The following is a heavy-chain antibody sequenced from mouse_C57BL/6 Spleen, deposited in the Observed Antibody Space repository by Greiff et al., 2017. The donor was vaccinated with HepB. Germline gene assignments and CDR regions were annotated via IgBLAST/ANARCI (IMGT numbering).Heavy chain of an antibody. CDR3: ASPFYYGNYDYAMDY. CDR2: INPNNGGT. J-gene: IGHJ4*01. D-gene: IGHD2-1*01. Sequence: EVKLQQSGPELVKPGASVKISCKASGYTFTDYYMNWVKQSHGKSLEWIGDINPNNGGTSYNQKFKGKATLTVDKSSSTADMELRSLTSEDSAVYYCASPFYYGNYDYAMDYWGQGTSVTVSS. CDR1: GYTFTDYY. V-gene: IGHV1-26*01.